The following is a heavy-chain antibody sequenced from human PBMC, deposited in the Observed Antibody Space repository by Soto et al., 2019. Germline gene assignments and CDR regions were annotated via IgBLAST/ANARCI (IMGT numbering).Heavy chain of an antibody. CDR1: GGSISSGGYY. D-gene: IGHD1-26*01. J-gene: IGHJ5*01. V-gene: IGHV4-31*03. CDR2: IYYSGST. CDR3: ARVSVGSSIFDS. Sequence: SENLSLTCTVSGGSISSGGYYWSWIRQHPGKGLEWIGYIYYSGSTYYNPSLKSRVTISVDTSKNQFSLKLSSVTAADTAVYYCARVSVGSSIFDSWGQGTLVTLST.